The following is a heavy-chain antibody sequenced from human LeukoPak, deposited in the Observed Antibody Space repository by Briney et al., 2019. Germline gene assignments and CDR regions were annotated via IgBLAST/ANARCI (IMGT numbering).Heavy chain of an antibody. D-gene: IGHD6-13*01. CDR3: AKQDRGTGIAAGLDY. V-gene: IGHV4-59*08. CDR1: GALISSYY. CDR2: ISYSGGT. J-gene: IGHJ4*02. Sequence: PSETLSLTCNVSGALISSYYWSWIRQPPGKGLEWIGYISYSGGTNYNPSLKSRVTISVDMSKNHFSLRLSSVTAADTAVYCCAKQDRGTGIAAGLDYWGQGTLVTVSS.